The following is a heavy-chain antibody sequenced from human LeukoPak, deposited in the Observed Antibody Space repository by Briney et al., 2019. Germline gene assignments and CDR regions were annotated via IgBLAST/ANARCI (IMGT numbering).Heavy chain of an antibody. J-gene: IGHJ4*02. CDR2: IYHSGST. Sequence: SETLSLTCTVSGYSISSGYYWGWIRQPPGKGLEWIGIIYHSGSTYYNPSLKSRVTISVDTSKNQFSLKLSSVTAADTAVYYCARGSKDYYDSSGYGDFFDYWGQGNLVTVSS. V-gene: IGHV4-38-2*02. D-gene: IGHD3-22*01. CDR1: GYSISSGYY. CDR3: ARGSKDYYDSSGYGDFFDY.